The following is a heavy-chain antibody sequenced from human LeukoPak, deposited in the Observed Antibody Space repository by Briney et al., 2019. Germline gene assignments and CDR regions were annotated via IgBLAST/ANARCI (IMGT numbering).Heavy chain of an antibody. CDR1: GFTLNSCA. J-gene: IGHJ4*02. V-gene: IGHV3-23*01. CDR2: ITASGATT. CDR3: AKDADDYVSYFDY. Sequence: PGGSLRLSCAASGFTLNSCAMTWVRQAPGKGLEWVSGITASGATTYYADSVKGRFTISRDNSKNTLYLQMNSLRAEDTAIYYCAKDADDYVSYFDYWGQGTLVTVSS. D-gene: IGHD3-16*01.